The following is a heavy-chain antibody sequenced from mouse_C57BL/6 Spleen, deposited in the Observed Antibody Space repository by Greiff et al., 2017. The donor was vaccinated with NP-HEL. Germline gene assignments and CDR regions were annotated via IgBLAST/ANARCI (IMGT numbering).Heavy chain of an antibody. CDR3: ARSLSSCPWFAD. CDR1: GYAFSSSW. Sequence: QVQLQQPGPELVKPGASVKISCKASGYAFSSSWMHWVKQRPGKGLEWIGRIYPGDGDTNYNGKFKGKATLTVDTSSSTAYMQLSSLTSEDSAVYFCARSLSSCPWFADWGKGTLVTVAA. V-gene: IGHV1-82*01. J-gene: IGHJ3*01. CDR2: IYPGDGDT. D-gene: IGHD1-1*01.